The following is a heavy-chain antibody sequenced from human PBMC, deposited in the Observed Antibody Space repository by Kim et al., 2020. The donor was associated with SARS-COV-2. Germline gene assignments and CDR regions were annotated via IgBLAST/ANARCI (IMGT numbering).Heavy chain of an antibody. Sequence: RYSPSFQGQVTISADKSNSTAYLQWSSLKASDTAIYYCARQEGATRDFDYWGQGTLVTVSS. J-gene: IGHJ4*02. V-gene: IGHV5-51*01. CDR3: ARQEGATRDFDY. D-gene: IGHD1-26*01.